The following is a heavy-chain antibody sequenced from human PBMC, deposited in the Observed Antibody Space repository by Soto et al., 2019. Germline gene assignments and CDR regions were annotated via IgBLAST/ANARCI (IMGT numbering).Heavy chain of an antibody. CDR3: ARERITMVRGVNYYYYGMDV. D-gene: IGHD3-10*01. J-gene: IGHJ6*02. CDR1: GYTFTSYG. CDR2: ISAYNGNT. V-gene: IGHV1-18*01. Sequence: QVALVQSGAEVKKPGASVKVSCKASGYTFTSYGISWVRQAPGQGLEWMGWISAYNGNTNYAQKLQGRVTMTTDTSTSTAYMELRSLRSDDTAVYYCARERITMVRGVNYYYYGMDVWGQGTTVTVSS.